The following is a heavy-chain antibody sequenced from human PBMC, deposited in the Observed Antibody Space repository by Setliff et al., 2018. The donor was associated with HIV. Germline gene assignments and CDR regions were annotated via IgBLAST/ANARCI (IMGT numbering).Heavy chain of an antibody. V-gene: IGHV4-34*01. J-gene: IGHJ6*03. CDR1: GGSFSNYY. CDR3: ARGRVDIVVTDYLDV. CDR2: INNSGST. Sequence: PSETLSLTCAVYGGSFSNYYWSWIRQPPGEGLEWIGEINNSGSTNYNPSLKSRVTISVDPSKNQFSLKLSSVTAADTAMYYCARGRVDIVVTDYLDVWGKGTTVTVSS. D-gene: IGHD5-12*01.